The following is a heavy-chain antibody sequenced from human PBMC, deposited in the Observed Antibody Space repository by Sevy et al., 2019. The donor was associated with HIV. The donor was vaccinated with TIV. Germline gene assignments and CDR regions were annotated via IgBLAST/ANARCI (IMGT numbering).Heavy chain of an antibody. Sequence: GGSLRLSCAASGFTFDDYAMHWVRQAPGKGLEWVSGISWNSGSIGYADSVKARFTISRDNAKNSLYLQMNSLRAEDTALYYCAKDVGASSGPTGGVDYWGQGTLVTVSS. D-gene: IGHD6-19*01. CDR3: AKDVGASSGPTGGVDY. J-gene: IGHJ4*02. CDR1: GFTFDDYA. V-gene: IGHV3-9*01. CDR2: ISWNSGSI.